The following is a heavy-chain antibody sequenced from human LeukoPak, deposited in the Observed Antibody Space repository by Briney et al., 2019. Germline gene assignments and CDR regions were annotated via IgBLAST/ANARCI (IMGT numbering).Heavy chain of an antibody. Sequence: LSLTCPVSGGSISSYYMNWIRQAPGKGLEWISSISLSGATTHYANSVKGRFTISRDNTKNSVYLQLNSLSAEDTAVYYCARDLPTVTTWSYFDSWGQGTLVTVSS. D-gene: IGHD2-2*01. CDR2: ISLSGATT. CDR3: ARDLPTVTTWSYFDS. V-gene: IGHV3-11*01. J-gene: IGHJ4*02. CDR1: GGSISSYY.